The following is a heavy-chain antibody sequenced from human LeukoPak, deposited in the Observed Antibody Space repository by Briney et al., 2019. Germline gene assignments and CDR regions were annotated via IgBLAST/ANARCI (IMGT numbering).Heavy chain of an antibody. Sequence: GGSLRLSCAASGFTFSSYAMNWVRQAPGKGLEWVSTISGLGDSTHYADSVKGRFTIPRDNSKNTLYLQMNSLRAEDTAVYYCAKAHGYSYEYYFDYWGQGTLVTVSS. V-gene: IGHV3-23*01. D-gene: IGHD5-18*01. CDR3: AKAHGYSYEYYFDY. CDR2: ISGLGDST. CDR1: GFTFSSYA. J-gene: IGHJ4*02.